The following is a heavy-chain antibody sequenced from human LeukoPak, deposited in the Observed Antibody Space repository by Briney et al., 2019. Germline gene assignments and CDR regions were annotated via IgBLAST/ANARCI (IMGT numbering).Heavy chain of an antibody. Sequence: GGSLRLSCSASGFSFGDYAVSWVRQAPGKGLEWVGFVRRKADGGTTEYAASVKGRLTISRDDSKSIAYLQMNILKTEGTAVYYCTSHGLVCSGGGCSSGYFQHWGQGTLVTVSS. D-gene: IGHD2-15*01. J-gene: IGHJ1*01. CDR1: GFSFGDYA. CDR3: TSHGLVCSGGGCSSGYFQH. V-gene: IGHV3-49*04. CDR2: VRRKADGGTT.